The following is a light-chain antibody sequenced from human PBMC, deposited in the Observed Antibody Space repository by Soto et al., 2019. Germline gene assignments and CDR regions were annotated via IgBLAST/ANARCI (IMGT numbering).Light chain of an antibody. CDR2: EVN. CDR3: CSYATNNTWV. Sequence: QSALTQPASVSGSPGQSITISCTGTNSDVGAYNYVSWFQQHPGKAPKLIIYEVNDRPSGISTRFSASKSGNTASLTISGLQPDDEADYYCCSYATNNTWVFGGVTKLTVL. V-gene: IGLV2-14*01. CDR1: NSDVGAYNY. J-gene: IGLJ3*02.